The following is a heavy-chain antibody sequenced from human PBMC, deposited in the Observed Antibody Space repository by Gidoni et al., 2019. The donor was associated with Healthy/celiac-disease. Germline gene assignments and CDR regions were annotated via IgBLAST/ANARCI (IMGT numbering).Heavy chain of an antibody. CDR1: GGAISRSSYY. Sequence: QLQLQESGPGLVKPSETLSLTCTVSGGAISRSSYYWGWLRQPPGKGLEWIGSIYYSGSPYCTPSFKSRVTISVDTSKNQFSLKLSAVTVADTAVYYCARQDMITFGGVIAAIDYWGQGTLVTVSS. D-gene: IGHD3-16*02. J-gene: IGHJ4*02. V-gene: IGHV4-39*01. CDR2: IYYSGSP. CDR3: ARQDMITFGGVIAAIDY.